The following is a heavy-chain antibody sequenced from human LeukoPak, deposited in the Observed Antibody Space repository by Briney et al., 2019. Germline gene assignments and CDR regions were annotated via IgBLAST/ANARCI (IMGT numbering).Heavy chain of an antibody. CDR3: AKEYNWILYYYYGMDV. D-gene: IGHD1-20*01. CDR1: GFTFSSYG. Sequence: GGSLRLSCAASGFTFSSYGMHWVRQAPGKGLEWVAAISYDGSNKYYADSVKGRFTISRDNSKNTLYLQMNSLRAEDTAVYYCAKEYNWILYYYYGMDVWGQGTTVTVSS. V-gene: IGHV3-30*18. CDR2: ISYDGSNK. J-gene: IGHJ6*02.